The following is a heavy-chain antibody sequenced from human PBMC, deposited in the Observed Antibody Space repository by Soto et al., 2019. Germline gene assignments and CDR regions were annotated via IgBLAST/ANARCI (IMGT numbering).Heavy chain of an antibody. D-gene: IGHD3-3*01. CDR1: GGSFSGYY. V-gene: IGHV4-34*01. CDR3: ARDTVATYYDFWSGYYGYFDY. Sequence: PSETLSLTCAVYGGSFSGYYWSWIRQPPGKGLEWIGEINHSGSTNYNPSLKSRVTIAVDTSKNQFSLKLSSVTAADTAVYYCARDTVATYYDFWSGYYGYFDYWGQGTLVTVSS. CDR2: INHSGST. J-gene: IGHJ4*02.